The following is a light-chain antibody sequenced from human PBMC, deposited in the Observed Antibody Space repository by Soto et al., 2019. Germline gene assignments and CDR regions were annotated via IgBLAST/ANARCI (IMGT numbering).Light chain of an antibody. CDR3: QQYFSTPPYT. J-gene: IGKJ2*01. CDR2: AAS. CDR1: QSISSY. V-gene: IGKV1-39*01. Sequence: DIQMTQSPSSLSASVGDRVTITCRASQSISSYLNWYQQKPGKAPKLLIYAASSLQSGVPSRFSGSGSGTDFTLTISSLQAEDVAVYYCQQYFSTPPYTFGQGTTLEI.